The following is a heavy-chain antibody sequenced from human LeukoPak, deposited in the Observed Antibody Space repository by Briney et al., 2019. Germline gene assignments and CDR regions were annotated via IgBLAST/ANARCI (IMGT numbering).Heavy chain of an antibody. J-gene: IGHJ4*02. CDR2: ISSSSSYT. V-gene: IGHV3-11*06. CDR1: GVTFSDYY. D-gene: IGHD1-1*01. CDR3: ARGATGTTDY. Sequence: GGSLRLSCAAPGVTFSDYYMSWIRQAPGKGLEWVSYISSSSSYTNYADSVKGRFTISRDNSKNTLYLLMNSLRAEDTAVYYCARGATGTTDYWGQGTLVTVSS.